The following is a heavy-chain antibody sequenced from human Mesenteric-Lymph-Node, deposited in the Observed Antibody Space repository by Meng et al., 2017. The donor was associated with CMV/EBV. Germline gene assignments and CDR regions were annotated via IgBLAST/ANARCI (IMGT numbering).Heavy chain of an antibody. CDR1: GGSISSSSYY. D-gene: IGHD3-22*01. CDR3: ARDDSSGYMGDYFDY. J-gene: IGHJ4*02. V-gene: IGHV4-39*07. Sequence: SETLSLTCTVSGGSISSSSYYWGWIRQPPGKGLEWIGSIYYSGSTYYNPSLKSRVTISVDTSKNQFSLKLSSVTAADTAVYYCARDDSSGYMGDYFDYWGQGTLVTVSS. CDR2: IYYSGST.